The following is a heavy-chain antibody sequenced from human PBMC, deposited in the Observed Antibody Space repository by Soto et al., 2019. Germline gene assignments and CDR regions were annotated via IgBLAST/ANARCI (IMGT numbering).Heavy chain of an antibody. CDR2: INHSGST. V-gene: IGHV4-34*01. D-gene: IGHD6-6*01. J-gene: IGHJ6*02. CDR3: ARDNGIAARNYYYYGMDV. CDR1: GGSFSGYY. Sequence: LSLTCAVYGGSFSGYYWSWIRQPPGKGLEWIGEINHSGSTNYNPSLKSRVTISVDTSKNQFSLKLSSVTAADTAVYYCARDNGIAARNYYYYGMDVWGQGTTVTVSS.